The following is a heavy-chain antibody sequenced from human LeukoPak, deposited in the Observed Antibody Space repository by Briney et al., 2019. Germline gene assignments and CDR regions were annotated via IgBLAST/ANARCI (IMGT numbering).Heavy chain of an antibody. CDR3: ARGYSSGLVVG. V-gene: IGHV4-34*01. Sequence: SETLSLTCAVYGGSFSGYYWSWIRQPPGKGLEWIGEINHSGSTNYNPSLKSRVTISVDTSKNQFSLKLSSVTAADTAVYYCARGYSSGLVVGWGQGTLVTASS. CDR1: GGSFSGYY. J-gene: IGHJ4*02. D-gene: IGHD6-25*01. CDR2: INHSGST.